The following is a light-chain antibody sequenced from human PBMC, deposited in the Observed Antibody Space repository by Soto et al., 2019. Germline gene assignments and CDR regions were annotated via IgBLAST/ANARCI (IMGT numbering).Light chain of an antibody. CDR1: SSDIGSYNL. CDR3: CSYAGSPYV. Sequence: QSVLTQPASVSGSPGQSITISCTGTSSDIGSYNLVSWYQQHPGKAPKLMIYEGSKRPSGVSNRFSGSKSGNTASLTISGLQAEDEADYYCCSYAGSPYVFGTGTKATVL. CDR2: EGS. J-gene: IGLJ1*01. V-gene: IGLV2-23*01.